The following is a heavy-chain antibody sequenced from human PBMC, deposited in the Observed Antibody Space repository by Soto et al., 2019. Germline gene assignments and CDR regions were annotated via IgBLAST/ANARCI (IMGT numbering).Heavy chain of an antibody. Sequence: PGGSLGLSCAVSGFTFSNAWMNWARQAPGKGLEWVGRTKSKTDGGATDYAAPVKGRVAMSTDDSKNTLCLQMNGPKTEDTAVYYCTTDLRLNMYDACSGYPGPFDRWGQGTWVTVSS. J-gene: IGHJ1*01. D-gene: IGHD3-22*01. CDR1: GFTFSNAW. CDR3: TTDLRLNMYDACSGYPGPFDR. V-gene: IGHV3-15*07. CDR2: TKSKTDGGAT.